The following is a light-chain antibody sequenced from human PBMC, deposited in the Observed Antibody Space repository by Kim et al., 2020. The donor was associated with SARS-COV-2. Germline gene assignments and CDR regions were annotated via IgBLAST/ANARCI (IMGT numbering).Light chain of an antibody. CDR1: ELGDKY. Sequence: SGSPGQTASITCAGDELGDKYVCWYQQKPGQSPVVVIYQDSKRPSGIPERFSGSNSGNTATLTISGTQALDEANYYCQAWDTSSVIFGGGTKVTVL. J-gene: IGLJ2*01. CDR3: QAWDTSSVI. CDR2: QDS. V-gene: IGLV3-1*01.